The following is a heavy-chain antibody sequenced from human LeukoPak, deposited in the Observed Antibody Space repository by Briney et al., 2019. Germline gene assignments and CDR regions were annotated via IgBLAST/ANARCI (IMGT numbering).Heavy chain of an antibody. CDR3: ARFGFYYDIDV. CDR2: IHYSGKT. Sequence: SQTLSLTCTVSGGSISGYYWTWTRQPPGKGLEWIGQIHYSGKTDYNPSLRSRITISVDTSKNQMFLKLSSVTAADTAVYYCARFGFYYDIDVWGQGPTVTVSS. J-gene: IGHJ6*02. D-gene: IGHD3-16*01. CDR1: GGSISGYY. V-gene: IGHV4-59*01.